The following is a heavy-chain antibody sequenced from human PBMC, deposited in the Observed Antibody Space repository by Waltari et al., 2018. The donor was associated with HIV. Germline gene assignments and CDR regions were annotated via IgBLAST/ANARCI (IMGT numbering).Heavy chain of an antibody. D-gene: IGHD3-22*01. Sequence: QVQLQESGPGLVKPSQTLSLTCTVSGGSISSGGYYWSWIRQHPGKGLEWIGYINYSGSIYDNPSLKSRVTISVDTSKNQFSLKLSSVTAADTAVYYCARADYDSSGYFNFDYWGQGTLVTVSS. CDR3: ARADYDSSGYFNFDY. V-gene: IGHV4-31*03. CDR2: INYSGSI. CDR1: GGSISSGGYY. J-gene: IGHJ4*02.